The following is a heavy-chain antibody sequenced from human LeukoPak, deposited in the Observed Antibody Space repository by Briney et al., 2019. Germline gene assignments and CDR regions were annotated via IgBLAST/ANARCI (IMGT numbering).Heavy chain of an antibody. CDR3: ARYVWGSYPTFEDY. D-gene: IGHD3-16*02. CDR2: IYYSGST. Sequence: PSETLSLTCSVSGGSISDHYWNWIRQPPGKGLEWIGHIYYSGSTNYNPSLKSRVTISVDTSKNQFSLKLSSVTAADTAVYYCARYVWGSYPTFEDYWGQGTLVTVSS. CDR1: GGSISDHY. V-gene: IGHV4-59*11. J-gene: IGHJ4*02.